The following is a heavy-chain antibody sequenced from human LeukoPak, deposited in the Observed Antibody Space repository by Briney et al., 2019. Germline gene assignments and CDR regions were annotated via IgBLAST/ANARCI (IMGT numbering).Heavy chain of an antibody. CDR2: IYYSGST. J-gene: IGHJ4*02. CDR1: GGSISNSSYY. CDR3: AREVPANYDILTGYYQYYFDY. V-gene: IGHV4-39*02. Sequence: PSETLSLTCTVSGGSISNSSYYWGWIRQPPGKGLEWIGSIYYSGSTYYNPSLKSRVTISVDTSKNQFSLKLSSVTAADTAVYYCAREVPANYDILTGYYQYYFDYWGQGTLVTVSS. D-gene: IGHD3-9*01.